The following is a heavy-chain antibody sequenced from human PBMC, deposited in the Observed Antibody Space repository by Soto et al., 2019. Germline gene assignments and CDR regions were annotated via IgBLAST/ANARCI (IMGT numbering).Heavy chain of an antibody. V-gene: IGHV4-34*01. CDR1: GGSFSGYY. J-gene: IGHJ6*03. CDR2: INHRGST. D-gene: IGHD3-10*01. CDR3: ARVRKLLWFGELFYYYYYMDV. Sequence: QVQLQQWGAGLLKPSETLSLTCAVYGGSFSGYYWSWIRQPPGKGLEWFGEINHRGSTNYNPSLKSRVTISVDTSKNQFSLKLSSVTAADTAVYYCARVRKLLWFGELFYYYYYMDVWGKGTTVTVSS.